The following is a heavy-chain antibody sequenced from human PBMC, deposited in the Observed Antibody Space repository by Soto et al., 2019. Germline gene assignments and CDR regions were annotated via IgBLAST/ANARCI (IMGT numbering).Heavy chain of an antibody. CDR2: IKPDGSAK. V-gene: IGHV3-7*01. CDR3: AAWDISNP. CDR1: GFTLNRFW. D-gene: IGHD2-15*01. Sequence: PGGSLRLSCKASGFTLNRFWMNWVRQAPGKGLEWVANIKPDGSAKAYVDSVKGRFTVSRDNAKNSLYLQMNSLRAEDTAVYFCAAWDISNPWGQGTLVTVSS. J-gene: IGHJ5*02.